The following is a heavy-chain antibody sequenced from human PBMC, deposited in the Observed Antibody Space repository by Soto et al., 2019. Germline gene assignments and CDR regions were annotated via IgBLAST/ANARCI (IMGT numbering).Heavy chain of an antibody. V-gene: IGHV4-30-4*01. Sequence: SETLSLTCTVSGGSISSYYWSWIRQPPGKGLEWIGYIYYSGSTYYNPSLKSRVTISVDTSKNQFSLKLSSVTAADTAVYYCVREEIVLVPAGGMDVWGQGTTVTVSS. CDR3: VREEIVLVPAGGMDV. D-gene: IGHD2-2*01. CDR1: GGSISSYY. CDR2: IYYSGST. J-gene: IGHJ6*02.